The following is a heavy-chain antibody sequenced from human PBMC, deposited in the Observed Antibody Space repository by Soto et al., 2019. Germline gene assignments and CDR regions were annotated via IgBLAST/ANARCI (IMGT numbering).Heavy chain of an antibody. CDR1: GYTLNEVA. V-gene: IGHV1-24*01. D-gene: IGHD4-17*01. CDR2: FDPDEAET. Sequence: QVQLVQSGAEVKKPGASVKVSCKVSGYTLNEVAMHWVRQAPGKGLEGLGGFDPDEAETIYAQHFQGRVTMTEDTSTDTVYMELSSLRSEDTALYFCTTYHGDYNFDHWVQGTLVTVSS. CDR3: TTYHGDYNFDH. J-gene: IGHJ5*02.